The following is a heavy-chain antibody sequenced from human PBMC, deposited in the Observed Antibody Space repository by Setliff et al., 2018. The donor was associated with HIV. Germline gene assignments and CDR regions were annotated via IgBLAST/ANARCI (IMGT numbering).Heavy chain of an antibody. CDR2: IYYSGSV. V-gene: IGHV4-31*03. CDR1: GGAISGSGYY. J-gene: IGHJ6*02. CDR3: ARSKISGSNHGTYGFDV. Sequence: KTSETLSLTCSVSGGAISGSGYYWSWIRQPPGKALEWIGYIYYSGSVYYNPSLKSRLTISVDTSKNQFSVKLNSVTAADTAVYYCARSKISGSNHGTYGFDVWGQGTTVTVSS. D-gene: IGHD1-26*01.